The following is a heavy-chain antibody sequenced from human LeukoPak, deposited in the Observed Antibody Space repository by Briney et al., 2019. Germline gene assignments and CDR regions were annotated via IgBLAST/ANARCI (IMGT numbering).Heavy chain of an antibody. CDR3: ARESGSILGPMDV. V-gene: IGHV1-2*04. CDR1: GYTFTGYY. Sequence: ASVKVSCKASGYTFTGYYMHWVRPAPGQGLEWMGWINPNSGGTNYAQKFQGWVTMTRDTSISTAYMELSRLRSDDTAVYYCARESGSILGPMDVWGKGTTVTVSS. J-gene: IGHJ6*04. D-gene: IGHD3-3*01. CDR2: INPNSGGT.